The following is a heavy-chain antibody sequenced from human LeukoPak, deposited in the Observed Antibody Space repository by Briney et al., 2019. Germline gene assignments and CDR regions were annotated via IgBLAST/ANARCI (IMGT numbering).Heavy chain of an antibody. J-gene: IGHJ3*02. V-gene: IGHV3-21*01. Sequence: GGSLRLSCAASGFTFSSYSMNWVRQAPGKGLEWVSSISSSSSYIYYADSVKGRFTISRDNAKNSLYLQMSSLRAEDTAAYYCARDQYGDYAFAFDIWGQGTMVTVSS. CDR3: ARDQYGDYAFAFDI. CDR2: ISSSSSYI. CDR1: GFTFSSYS. D-gene: IGHD4-17*01.